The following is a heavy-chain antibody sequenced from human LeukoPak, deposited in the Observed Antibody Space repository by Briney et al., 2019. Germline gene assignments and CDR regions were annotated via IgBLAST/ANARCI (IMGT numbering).Heavy chain of an antibody. J-gene: IGHJ4*02. V-gene: IGHV4-59*08. CDR3: TRLIYYYDSSAYYYIDY. CDR2: MYYTGSH. D-gene: IGHD3-22*01. Sequence: SETLSLTCTVSGGSISGYYWSWIRQPPGKGREWIGYMYYTGSHNYNPSLESRVTVSVDTSKNQFSLKLTSVTAADTSVYYCTRLIYYYDSSAYYYIDYWGQGTLVTVSS. CDR1: GGSISGYY.